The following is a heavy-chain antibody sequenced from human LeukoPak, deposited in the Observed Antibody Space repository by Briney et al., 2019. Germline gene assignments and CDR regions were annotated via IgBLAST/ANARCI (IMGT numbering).Heavy chain of an antibody. J-gene: IGHJ4*02. CDR2: IYYSGST. Sequence: PSETLSLTCTVSGGSLSSYYWNWIRQPPGNGLEWIGYIYYSGSTNYNPSLKSRVTISADTSKNQFSLKLSSVTAADTAVYYCARLVYCGGDCYTNDHWGQGTLVTVSS. V-gene: IGHV4-59*08. CDR3: ARLVYCGGDCYTNDH. CDR1: GGSLSSYY. D-gene: IGHD2-21*02.